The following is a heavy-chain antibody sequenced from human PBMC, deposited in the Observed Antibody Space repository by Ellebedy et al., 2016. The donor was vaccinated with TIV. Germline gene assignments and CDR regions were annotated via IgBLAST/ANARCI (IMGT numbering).Heavy chain of an antibody. J-gene: IGHJ3*02. Sequence: SETLSLXCTVSGDSVSRRSYYWSWIRQSPGKGLEWIGYIYSSGSTKYNPSLKSRLTISADTSKKHFSLRLNSATAADTAVDYCTYGINSDAFDIWGHGTLVTVSS. CDR3: TYGINSDAFDI. D-gene: IGHD3-10*01. CDR2: IYSSGST. V-gene: IGHV4-61*03. CDR1: GDSVSRRSYY.